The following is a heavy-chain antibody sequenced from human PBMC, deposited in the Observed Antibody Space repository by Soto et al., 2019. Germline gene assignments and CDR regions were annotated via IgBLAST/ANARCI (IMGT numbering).Heavy chain of an antibody. Sequence: SETLSLTCAVYGGSFSGYYWSWIRQPPGKGLEWIGEINHSGSTNYNPSLKSRVTISVDTSKNQFSLKLSSVTAADTAVSYCARGRRWYSSGWYDYWGQVTLVTVSS. CDR1: GGSFSGYY. CDR2: INHSGST. V-gene: IGHV4-34*01. J-gene: IGHJ4*02. D-gene: IGHD6-19*01. CDR3: ARGRRWYSSGWYDY.